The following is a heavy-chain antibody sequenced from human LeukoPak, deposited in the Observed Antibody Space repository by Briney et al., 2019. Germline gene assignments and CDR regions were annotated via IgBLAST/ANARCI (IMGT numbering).Heavy chain of an antibody. CDR2: IRYDGSNE. CDR3: ANEPIVGATNFDY. J-gene: IGHJ4*02. D-gene: IGHD1-26*01. V-gene: IGHV3-30*02. Sequence: GGSLRLSCAASGFTFSSYGMHWVRQAPGKGLEWVSFIRYDGSNEYYADSVRGRFTISRDNSKNTLYLQMNSLRAEDTAVYYCANEPIVGATNFDYWGQGTLVTVSS. CDR1: GFTFSSYG.